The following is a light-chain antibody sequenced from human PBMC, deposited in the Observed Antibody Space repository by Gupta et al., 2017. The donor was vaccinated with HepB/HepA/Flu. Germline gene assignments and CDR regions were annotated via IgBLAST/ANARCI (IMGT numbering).Light chain of an antibody. V-gene: IGKV1-5*03. CDR2: KAS. J-gene: IGKJ3*01. CDR1: QSISTW. CDR3: QQYNNYLFT. Sequence: DIQMTQSPSTLSASVGDRVTITCRASQSISTWLAWYQQKPGKAPKLLIYKASSLESGVPSRFSGSGSGTEFTLTISSLQPDDFATYCCQQYNNYLFTFGPGTKVDI.